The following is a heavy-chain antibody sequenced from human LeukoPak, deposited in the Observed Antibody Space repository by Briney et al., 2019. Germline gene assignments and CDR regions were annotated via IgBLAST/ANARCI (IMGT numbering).Heavy chain of an antibody. CDR3: ARLGYYGSGSYYEWTWFDP. J-gene: IGHJ5*02. CDR1: GGSISSSSYY. Sequence: SETLSLTCTVSGGSISSSSYYWGWTRQPPGKGLEWIGSIYYSGSTYYNPSLKSRVTISVDTSKNQFSLKLSSVTAADTAVYYCARLGYYGSGSYYEWTWFDPWGQGTLVTVSS. CDR2: IYYSGST. D-gene: IGHD3-10*01. V-gene: IGHV4-39*07.